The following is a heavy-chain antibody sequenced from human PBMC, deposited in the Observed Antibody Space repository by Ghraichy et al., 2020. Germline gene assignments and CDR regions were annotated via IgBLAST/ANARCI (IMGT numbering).Heavy chain of an antibody. CDR2: FDPEDGET. CDR3: ATDFVGGPKWDLIL. J-gene: IGHJ4*02. V-gene: IGHV1-24*01. CDR1: GYTLTELS. D-gene: IGHD1-26*01. Sequence: ASVKVSCKVSGYTLTELSMHWVRQAPGKGLEWMGGFDPEDGETIYAQKFQGRVTMTEDTSTDTAYMELSSLRSEDTAVYYCATDFVGGPKWDLILWGQGTLVTVSS.